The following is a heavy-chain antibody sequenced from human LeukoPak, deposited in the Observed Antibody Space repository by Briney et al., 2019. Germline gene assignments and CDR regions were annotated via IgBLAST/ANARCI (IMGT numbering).Heavy chain of an antibody. J-gene: IGHJ6*03. Sequence: ASVKVSCKASGYTLTSYGISWVRQAPGQGLEWMGWISAYNGNTRYAQKLQGRVTMTTDSSTSTAYMELRSLRSDDTAVYYCARGPMIDIVVIPAAADYYHMDVWGKGTTVTVSS. D-gene: IGHD2-2*01. CDR2: ISAYNGNT. V-gene: IGHV1-18*01. CDR1: GYTLTSYG. CDR3: ARGPMIDIVVIPAAADYYHMDV.